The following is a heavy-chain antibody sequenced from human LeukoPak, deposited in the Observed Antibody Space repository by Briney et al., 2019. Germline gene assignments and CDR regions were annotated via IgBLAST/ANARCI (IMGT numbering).Heavy chain of an antibody. J-gene: IGHJ6*03. Sequence: SETLSLTCTVSGDSISSSSSYWGWLRQPPGKGLEWIVSIYYSGSTYYNPSLRSRVTISVDTSKNQFSLKLSSVTAADTAVYYCARVGPFTMVRGVTGWTGDYYYYMDVWGKGTTVTVSS. CDR2: IYYSGST. CDR1: GDSISSSSSY. V-gene: IGHV4-39*07. CDR3: ARVGPFTMVRGVTGWTGDYYYYMDV. D-gene: IGHD3-10*01.